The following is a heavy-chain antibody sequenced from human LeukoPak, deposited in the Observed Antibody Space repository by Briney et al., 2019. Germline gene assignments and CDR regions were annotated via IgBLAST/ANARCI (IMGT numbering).Heavy chain of an antibody. Sequence: PSQTLSLTCTVSGGSISSGDYYWSWIRQPPGKGLEWIGRIYTSGSTNYNPSLKSRVTISVDTSKNQFSLKLSSVTAADTAVYYCARLSSAWLLSNRNAFDIWGQGTMVTVSS. J-gene: IGHJ3*02. D-gene: IGHD6-6*01. CDR2: IYTSGST. CDR3: ARLSSAWLLSNRNAFDI. V-gene: IGHV4-61*02. CDR1: GGSISSGDYY.